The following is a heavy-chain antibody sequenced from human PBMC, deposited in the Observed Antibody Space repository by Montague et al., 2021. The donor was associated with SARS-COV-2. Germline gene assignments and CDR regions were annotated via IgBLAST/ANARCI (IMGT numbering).Heavy chain of an antibody. V-gene: IGHV4-59*01. J-gene: IGHJ6*02. CDR1: GGSISNYY. CDR2: MSYSGST. CDR3: ARVRGGKMFGVIGAYYGMDI. D-gene: IGHD3-3*01. Sequence: SETLSLTCTVSGGSISNYYWSWIRQSPGKGLEWIGYMSYSGSTKYNPSLKSRATISVDTSKNQFSLTLSSMTAADTAVYYCARVRGGKMFGVIGAYYGMDIWGQGTTVTVSS.